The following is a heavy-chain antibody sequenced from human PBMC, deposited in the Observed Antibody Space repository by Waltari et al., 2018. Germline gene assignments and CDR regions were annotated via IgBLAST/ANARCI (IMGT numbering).Heavy chain of an antibody. J-gene: IGHJ5*02. CDR3: ARGLRFLEWPTENWFDP. Sequence: QVQLVQSGAEVKKPGASVKVSCKASGYTFTSYGISWVRQAPGQGLEWMGWVSALKGKTNYAQKIQGRVTMTTDTSTSTAYMELRSLRSDDTAVYYCARGLRFLEWPTENWFDPWGQGTLVTVSS. D-gene: IGHD3-3*01. V-gene: IGHV1-18*01. CDR2: VSALKGKT. CDR1: GYTFTSYG.